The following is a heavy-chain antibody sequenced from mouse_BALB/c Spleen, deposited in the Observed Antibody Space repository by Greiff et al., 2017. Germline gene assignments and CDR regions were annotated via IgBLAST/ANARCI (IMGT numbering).Heavy chain of an antibody. CDR2: IYYSGTI. CDR1: GISITTGNYR. D-gene: IGHD2-10*01. CDR3: ARASYYDNYDFAMDY. Sequence: EVQLVESGPGLVKPSQTVSLTCTVTGISITTGNYRWSWIRQFPGNKLVWIGYIYYSGTITYNPSLTSRTTIPRDTSKNQFFLEMNSLTAEDTATYYCARASYYDNYDFAMDYWGQGTSVTVSS. V-gene: IGHV3-5*02. J-gene: IGHJ4*01.